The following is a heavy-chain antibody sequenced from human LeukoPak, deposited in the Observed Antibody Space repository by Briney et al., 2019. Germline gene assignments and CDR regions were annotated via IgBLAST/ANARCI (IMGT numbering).Heavy chain of an antibody. CDR1: GYTFTSYG. V-gene: IGHV1-2*02. CDR3: ARAGGRSWFDP. Sequence: GASVKVSCKASGYTFTSYGISWVRQAPGQGLEWMGWISAYSGGTNYAQKFQGRVTMTRDTSISTAYMELSRLRSDDTAVYYCARAGGRSWFDPWGQGTLVTVSS. CDR2: ISAYSGGT. J-gene: IGHJ5*02.